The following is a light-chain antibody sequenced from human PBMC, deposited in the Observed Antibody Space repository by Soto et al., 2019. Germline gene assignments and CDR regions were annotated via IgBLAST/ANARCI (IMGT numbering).Light chain of an antibody. V-gene: IGKV3-11*01. CDR1: QSVSFY. CDR3: QQRINWPPA. J-gene: IGKJ5*01. Sequence: VLTQSPATLSLSVVERATLSFMASQSVSFYLAWYQQKPGQAPRLLIYDASKRVTGIPGRFSGSGSGTDFTLTISSLEPEDFAVYYCQQRINWPPAFGQGTRLEI. CDR2: DAS.